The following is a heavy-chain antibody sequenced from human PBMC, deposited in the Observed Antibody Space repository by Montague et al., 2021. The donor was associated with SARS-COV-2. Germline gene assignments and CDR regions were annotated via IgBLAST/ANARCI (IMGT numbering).Heavy chain of an antibody. J-gene: IGHJ6*03. CDR1: GGSFSTYF. CDR2: IHHGGST. Sequence: SETLSLTCAVHGGSFSTYFWNWIRQPPGKGLEWIGEIHHGGSTNYNSSLKSRVTILAYTSKNQFSLELTFVAAADTAVYYCARLGDGVVPSPILGVGPAYSCCYVDVWGQGTPVTVSS. V-gene: IGHV4-34*01. CDR3: ARLGDGVVPSPILGVGPAYSCCYVDV. D-gene: IGHD3-10*01.